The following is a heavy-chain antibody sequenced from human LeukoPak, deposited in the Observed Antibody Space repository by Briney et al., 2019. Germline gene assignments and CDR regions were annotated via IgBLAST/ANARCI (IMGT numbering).Heavy chain of an antibody. CDR3: ARAYSGWPPFDY. J-gene: IGHJ4*02. CDR1: GYTFTDCY. CDR2: INPNSGGT. D-gene: IGHD6-19*01. V-gene: IGHV1-2*02. Sequence: ASVKVSCKTSGYTFTDCYMHWVRQAPGQGLEWMGWINPNSGGTNYAQKFQGRVTMTRDTSISTAYMELSRLRSDDTAVYYCARAYSGWPPFDYWGQGTLVTVSS.